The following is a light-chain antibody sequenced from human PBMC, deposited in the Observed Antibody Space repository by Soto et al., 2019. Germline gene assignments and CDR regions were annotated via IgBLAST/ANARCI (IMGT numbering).Light chain of an antibody. CDR2: EVS. CDR3: SSYAGSNNVV. V-gene: IGLV2-8*01. Sequence: QSALTQPPSASGSPGQSVTISCTGTSSDVGGYNYVSWYQQHPGKAPKLMIYEVSKRPSGVPDRFSGSKSGNTASLTVSGLQAEDEADYYCSSYAGSNNVVFGGGTKLT. CDR1: SSDVGGYNY. J-gene: IGLJ2*01.